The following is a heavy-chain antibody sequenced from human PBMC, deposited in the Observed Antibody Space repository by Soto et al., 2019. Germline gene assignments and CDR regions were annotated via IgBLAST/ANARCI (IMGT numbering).Heavy chain of an antibody. CDR3: AKQRAGYGSGSDTYYFDF. CDR1: GFTFSTYA. J-gene: IGHJ4*02. CDR2: LSGSGGTS. D-gene: IGHD3-10*01. V-gene: IGHV3-23*01. Sequence: VQLLESGGGLVQPGGSLRLSCSTSGFTFSTYAMNWVRLAPGKGLEWASALSGSGGTSYYADSVRGRFTISRDNSKNTLFLQMNSLRAEDTGLYYCAKQRAGYGSGSDTYYFDFWGQGTLVTVSS.